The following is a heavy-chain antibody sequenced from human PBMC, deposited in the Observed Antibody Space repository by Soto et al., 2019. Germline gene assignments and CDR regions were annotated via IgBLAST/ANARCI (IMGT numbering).Heavy chain of an antibody. CDR3: ARRIGANGVCYIGCRFDP. Sequence: ASVKVSCKASGGTFSSYAISWVRQAPGQGLEWMGGIIPIFGTANYAQKFQGRVTITADESTSTAYMELSSLRSEDTAVYYCARRIGANGVCYIGCRFDPWGQGTLVTVSS. CDR2: IIPIFGTA. V-gene: IGHV1-69*13. D-gene: IGHD2-8*01. J-gene: IGHJ5*02. CDR1: GGTFSSYA.